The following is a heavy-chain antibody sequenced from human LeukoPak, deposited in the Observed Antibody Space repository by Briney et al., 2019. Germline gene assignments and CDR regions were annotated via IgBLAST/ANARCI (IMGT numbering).Heavy chain of an antibody. D-gene: IGHD5-18*01. CDR2: ISSSSSYI. CDR1: GFTFSSYS. V-gene: IGHV3-21*01. J-gene: IGHJ4*02. CDR3: ARDLISPRVYGYEFDY. Sequence: GGSLRLSCAASGFTFSSYSMNWVRQAPGKGLEWVSSISSSSSYIYYADLVKGRFTISRDNAKNSLYLQMNSLRAEDTAVYYCARDLISPRVYGYEFDYWGQGTLVTVSS.